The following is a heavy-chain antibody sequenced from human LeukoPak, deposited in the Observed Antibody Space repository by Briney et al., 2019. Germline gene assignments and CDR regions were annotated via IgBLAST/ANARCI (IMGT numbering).Heavy chain of an antibody. CDR1: GFTFNDYY. D-gene: IGHD3-10*01. J-gene: IGHJ4*02. CDR3: ARVRSSGSPLDY. CDR2: ISKSGTST. Sequence: PGGSLRLSCAASGFTFNDYYMSWIRQAPGKGLEWVSYISKSGTSTKYADSVKGRFSISRDNAKQSLYLQLNSLTAEDTAVYYCARVRSSGSPLDYWGQGTLVTVSS. V-gene: IGHV3-11*05.